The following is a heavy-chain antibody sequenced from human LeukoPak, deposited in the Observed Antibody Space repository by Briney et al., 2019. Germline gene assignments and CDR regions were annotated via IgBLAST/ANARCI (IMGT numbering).Heavy chain of an antibody. V-gene: IGHV3-9*01. CDR2: ISWNSGSI. Sequence: GRSLRLSCAASGSTFDDYAMHWVRQAPGKGLEWVSGISWNSGSIGYADSVKGRFTISRDNAKNSLYLQMNSLRAEDTALYYCAKGREGYSYGYDWDYWGQGTLVTVSS. D-gene: IGHD5-18*01. J-gene: IGHJ4*02. CDR3: AKGREGYSYGYDWDY. CDR1: GSTFDDYA.